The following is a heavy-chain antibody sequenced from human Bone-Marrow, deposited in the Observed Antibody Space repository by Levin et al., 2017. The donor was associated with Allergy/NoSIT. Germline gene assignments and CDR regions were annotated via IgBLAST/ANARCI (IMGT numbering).Heavy chain of an antibody. D-gene: IGHD3-3*01. CDR1: GGSFNGYY. V-gene: IGHV4-34*01. J-gene: IGHJ5*02. CDR2: INYSGGS. CDR3: ARGAGGTFHDLWSGSHGKGWFDP. Sequence: NSSETLSLTCAVYGGSFNGYYWTWIRQPPGKGLEWIGEINYSGGSNDNPSLKSRVTFSVDTSKNQFSLKLRSVTAADTAVYYCARGAGGTFHDLWSGSHGKGWFDPWGQGTLVTVSS.